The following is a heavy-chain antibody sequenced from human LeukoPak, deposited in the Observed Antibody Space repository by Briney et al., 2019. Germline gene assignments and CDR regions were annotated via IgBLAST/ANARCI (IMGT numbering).Heavy chain of an antibody. Sequence: PGGSLRLSCAASGFNFSSYAMICVPQAPGKGLEWIGYIYYSGSTNYNSSLKSRDTISVAPSKTQFSLKLSSVTAADTAVYYCARGFATIMDVWGQGTTVTASS. D-gene: IGHD1-26*01. V-gene: IGHV4-59*01. CDR2: IYYSGST. CDR3: ARGFATIMDV. CDR1: GFNFSSYA. J-gene: IGHJ6*02.